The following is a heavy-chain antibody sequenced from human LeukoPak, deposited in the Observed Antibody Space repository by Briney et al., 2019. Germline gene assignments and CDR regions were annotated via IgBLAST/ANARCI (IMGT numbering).Heavy chain of an antibody. J-gene: IGHJ3*02. CDR2: IYHSGST. Sequence: SETLSLTCAVSGGSISSGGYSWSWIRQPPGKGLEWIGYIYHSGSTYYNPSLKSRVTISVDTSKNQFSLRLSSVTAADTAVYYCARRPYIAAAGRGAFDIWGQGTMVTVYS. V-gene: IGHV4-30-2*01. CDR1: GGSISSGGYS. D-gene: IGHD6-13*01. CDR3: ARRPYIAAAGRGAFDI.